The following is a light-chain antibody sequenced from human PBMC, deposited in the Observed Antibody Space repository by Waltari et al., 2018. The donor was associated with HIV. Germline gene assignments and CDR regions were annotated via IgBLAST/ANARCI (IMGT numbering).Light chain of an antibody. CDR1: QGVRNA. J-gene: IGKJ2*01. V-gene: IGKV1-13*02. Sequence: AIQLTQSPSSLSASIGDRVPITCRARQGVRNALAWYQQKPGRPPKLLIYDASTLESGVPSRFSGSVSGTDFNLTISNLQPEDSATYYCQQFRSYPRTFGQGATLEIK. CDR3: QQFRSYPRT. CDR2: DAS.